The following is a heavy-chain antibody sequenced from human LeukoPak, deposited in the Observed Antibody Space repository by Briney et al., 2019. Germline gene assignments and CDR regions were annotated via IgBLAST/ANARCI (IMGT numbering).Heavy chain of an antibody. CDR2: ISGSGGST. Sequence: GGSLRLSCAASGFTFSSYAMSWVRQAPGKGLERVSAISGSGGSTYYADSVKGRFTISRDNSKNTLYLQMNSLRAEDTAVYYCAKSSCSSTSCFPSPNWFDPWGQGTLVTVSS. J-gene: IGHJ5*02. CDR1: GFTFSSYA. CDR3: AKSSCSSTSCFPSPNWFDP. V-gene: IGHV3-23*01. D-gene: IGHD2-2*01.